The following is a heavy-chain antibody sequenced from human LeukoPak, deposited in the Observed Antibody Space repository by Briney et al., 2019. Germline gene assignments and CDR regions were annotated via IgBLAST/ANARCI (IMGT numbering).Heavy chain of an antibody. CDR3: AKDRYIWGSLDY. V-gene: IGHV3-30*18. CDR2: ISYDGSNK. CDR1: GFTFSSYG. D-gene: IGHD3-16*01. Sequence: GGSLRLSCAASGFTFSSYGMHWVRQAPGKGLEWVAVISYDGSNKYYAYSVKGRFTISRDNSKNTLYLQMNSLRAEDTAVYYCAKDRYIWGSLDYWGQGTLVTVSS. J-gene: IGHJ4*02.